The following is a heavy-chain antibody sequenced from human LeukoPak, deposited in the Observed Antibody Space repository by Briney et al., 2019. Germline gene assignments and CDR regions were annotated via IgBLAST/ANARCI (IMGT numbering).Heavy chain of an antibody. J-gene: IGHJ5*02. CDR3: AKPYSYGST. CDR1: GFTFSTYA. Sequence: GSLRLSCAASGFTFSTYAMHWVRQAPGKGLEWVAVISYDGSSKYYADSVKGRFTISRDKSKNTLYLQMNSLRAEDTAVYYCAKPYSYGSTWGQGTLVTVSS. CDR2: ISYDGSSK. D-gene: IGHD5-18*01. V-gene: IGHV3-30*04.